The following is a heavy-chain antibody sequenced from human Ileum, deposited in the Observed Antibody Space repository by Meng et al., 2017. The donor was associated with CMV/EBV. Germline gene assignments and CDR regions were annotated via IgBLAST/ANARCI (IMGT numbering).Heavy chain of an antibody. CDR2: MYYSGSP. V-gene: IGHV4-39*02. D-gene: IGHD6-13*01. J-gene: IGHJ5*02. CDR3: VRVVIAAGTDWFDP. Sequence: RVSGAGLVKPSYTLFLTFTVSGDSLSCNGHYWGWIRLPPGKGLEFIASMYYSGSPYYNPSLKSRTTISLDTSKNQFSLNLTSVTAADTAVYYCVRVVIAAGTDWFDPWGQGTLVTVSS. CDR1: GDSLSCNGHY.